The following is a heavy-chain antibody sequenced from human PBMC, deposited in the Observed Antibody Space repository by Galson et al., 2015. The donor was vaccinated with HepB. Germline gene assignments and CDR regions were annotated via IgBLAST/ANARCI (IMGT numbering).Heavy chain of an antibody. D-gene: IGHD3-3*01. CDR1: GYTFTDYV. Sequence: SVKVSCKASGYTFTDYVVNWVRQAPGQGLEWMGWMNTNTGKPTYAPGFAGRFVFSLDPSVTTAYLQINSLETDDTAVYYCARSPLRFLDWLPYYDYYYMDVWGEGTTVTVSS. J-gene: IGHJ6*03. CDR3: ARSPLRFLDWLPYYDYYYMDV. V-gene: IGHV7-4-1*02. CDR2: MNTNTGKP.